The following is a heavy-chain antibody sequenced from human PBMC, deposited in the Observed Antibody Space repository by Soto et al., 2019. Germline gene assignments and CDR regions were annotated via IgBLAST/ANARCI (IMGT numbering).Heavy chain of an antibody. CDR2: ISGSGDSA. V-gene: IGHV3-23*01. Sequence: GRSLRLSCAASGFAFRDFAMIWVRQAPGKGLEWVSSISGSGDSAYYADSVKGRFTISRDNSKNTLYLQINSLRVEDTAVYYCAKERSDHRIAAAAIDYWGQGAQVTVSS. CDR1: GFAFRDFA. D-gene: IGHD6-25*01. J-gene: IGHJ4*02. CDR3: AKERSDHRIAAAAIDY.